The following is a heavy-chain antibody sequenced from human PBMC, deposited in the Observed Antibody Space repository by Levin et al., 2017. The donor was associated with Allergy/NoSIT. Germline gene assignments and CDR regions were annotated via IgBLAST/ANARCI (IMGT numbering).Heavy chain of an antibody. Sequence: SQTLSLTCTVSGGSISGGGYHWTWIRQHPEKGLEWIGYIYYSGSTFYNPSLKSRLMISVDTSKNQFYLNVGSVTAADTAVYSSAREDGSPFDFWGQGALVTVAS. CDR2: IYYSGST. CDR1: GGSISGGGYH. J-gene: IGHJ4*02. D-gene: IGHD2-2*03. V-gene: IGHV4-31*03. CDR3: AREDGSPFDF.